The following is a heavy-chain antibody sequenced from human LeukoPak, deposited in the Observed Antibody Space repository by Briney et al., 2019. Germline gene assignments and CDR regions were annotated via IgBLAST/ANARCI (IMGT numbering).Heavy chain of an antibody. CDR2: IIPIFGTA. CDR1: GGTFSSYA. J-gene: IGHJ4*02. Sequence: SVKVSCKASGGTFSSYAISWVRQAPGRGLEWMGGIIPIFGTANYAQKFQGRVTITADESTSTAYMELSSLRSEDTAVYYCARGTYYYDSSAYLNYWGQGTLVTVSS. CDR3: ARGTYYYDSSAYLNY. D-gene: IGHD3-22*01. V-gene: IGHV1-69*13.